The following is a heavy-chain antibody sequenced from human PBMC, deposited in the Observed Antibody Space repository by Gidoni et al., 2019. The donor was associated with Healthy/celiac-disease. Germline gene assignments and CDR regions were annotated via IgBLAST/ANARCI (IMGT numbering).Heavy chain of an antibody. CDR1: GGSISSYY. J-gene: IGHJ3*02. Sequence: QVQLQESGPGLVKPSATLSLTCTVSGGSISSYYWSWIRQPPGKGLEWIGYIYYSGSTNYNPSLKSRVTISVDTSKNQFSLKLSSVTAADTAVYYCAREGGILVGAFDIWGQGTMVTVSS. V-gene: IGHV4-59*01. CDR3: AREGGILVGAFDI. D-gene: IGHD3-16*01. CDR2: IYYSGST.